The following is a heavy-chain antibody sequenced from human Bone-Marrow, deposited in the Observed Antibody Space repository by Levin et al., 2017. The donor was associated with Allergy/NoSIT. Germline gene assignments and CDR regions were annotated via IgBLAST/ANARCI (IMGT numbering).Heavy chain of an antibody. Sequence: PGGSLRLSCKASGYTFTSYGIIWVRQAPGQGLEWMGWISAYNGDTSYAQNFQDRVTMTTDTSTSTAYMELRSLRSDDTAVYYCARKGHQLPFDYWGQGTLVTVSS. V-gene: IGHV1-18*01. CDR3: ARKGHQLPFDY. CDR2: ISAYNGDT. J-gene: IGHJ4*02. D-gene: IGHD2-2*01. CDR1: GYTFTSYG.